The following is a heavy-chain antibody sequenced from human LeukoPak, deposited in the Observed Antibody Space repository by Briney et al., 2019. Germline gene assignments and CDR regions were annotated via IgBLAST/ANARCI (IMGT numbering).Heavy chain of an antibody. D-gene: IGHD3-10*01. V-gene: IGHV4-59*01. CDR2: IYYSGST. Sequence: SETLSLTYTVSGGSISSYYWSWIRQPPGKRLEWIGYIYYSGSTNHNPSLQSRVTMSVDTSKNQFSLKLTSVTAADTAVYYCATGGSGNFHDYWGQGTLVTVSS. CDR3: ATGGSGNFHDY. J-gene: IGHJ4*02. CDR1: GGSISSYY.